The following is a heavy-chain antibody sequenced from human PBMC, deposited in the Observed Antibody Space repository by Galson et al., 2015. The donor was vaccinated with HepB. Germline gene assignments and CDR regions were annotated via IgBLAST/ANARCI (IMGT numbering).Heavy chain of an antibody. Sequence: SLRLSCAASGFTFSSYWMSWVRQAPGKGLEWVANIKQDGSEKYYVDSVKGRFTISRDNAKNSLYLQMNSLRAEDTAVYYCASHGGVVVPAARNFQLPHYYMDAWGKGTTVTVSS. CDR1: GFTFSSYW. V-gene: IGHV3-7*01. D-gene: IGHD2-2*01. CDR2: IKQDGSEK. CDR3: ASHGGVVVPAARNFQLPHYYMDA. J-gene: IGHJ6*03.